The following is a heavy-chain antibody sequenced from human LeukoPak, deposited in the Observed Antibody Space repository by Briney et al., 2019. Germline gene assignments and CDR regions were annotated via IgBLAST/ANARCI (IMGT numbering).Heavy chain of an antibody. Sequence: SVKVSRKASGGTFSSYAISWVRQAPAQGLEWMGGIIPIFGTANYAQKFQGRVTITTDESTSTAYMELSSLRSEDTAVYYCARAGERYYGSGSYPVYYYYYMDVWGKGTTVTVSS. V-gene: IGHV1-69*05. CDR2: IIPIFGTA. J-gene: IGHJ6*03. D-gene: IGHD3-10*01. CDR3: ARAGERYYGSGSYPVYYYYYMDV. CDR1: GGTFSSYA.